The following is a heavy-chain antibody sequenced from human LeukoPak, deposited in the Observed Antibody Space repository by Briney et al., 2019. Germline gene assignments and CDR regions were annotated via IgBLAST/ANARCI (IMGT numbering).Heavy chain of an antibody. CDR3: VKGEYSSTWLLDY. V-gene: IGHV3-64D*06. CDR2: ISSNGVTT. J-gene: IGHJ4*02. D-gene: IGHD6-13*01. CDR1: GFTFSSYA. Sequence: GGSLRLSCSASGFTFSSYAMYWVRQAPGKGLESVSTISSNGVTTYYEDSVKGRFTISRDNSKNTLYLQMSSLRPDDTAVYYCVKGEYSSTWLLDYWSQGTLVTVSS.